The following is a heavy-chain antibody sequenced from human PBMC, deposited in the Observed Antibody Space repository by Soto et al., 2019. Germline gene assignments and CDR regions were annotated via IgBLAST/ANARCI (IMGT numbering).Heavy chain of an antibody. V-gene: IGHV5-51*01. D-gene: IGHD3-3*01. Sequence: GESLKISCKGSGYSFTSYWIGWVRQMPGKGLEWMGIIYPGDSDTRYSPSFQGQVTISADKSISPACLQWGSLKASDNAMFYCARAGGGITLFGVVTRLLRYYGMDVWGQGTTVTVSS. CDR2: IYPGDSDT. CDR3: ARAGGGITLFGVVTRLLRYYGMDV. J-gene: IGHJ6*02. CDR1: GYSFTSYW.